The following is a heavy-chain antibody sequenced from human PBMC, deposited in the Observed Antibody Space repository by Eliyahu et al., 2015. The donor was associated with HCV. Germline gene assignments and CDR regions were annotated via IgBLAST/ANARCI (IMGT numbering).Heavy chain of an antibody. CDR2: FYGSGST. D-gene: IGHD3-3*01. J-gene: IGHJ5*01. V-gene: IGHV4-39*01. CDR3: ARHVEGYYDFWSGPQGGNWFDS. Sequence: QVQLQESGPRLVKPSETLSLTCTVSGGSXSSTGXYWGWIRQPPGKGLEWIGSFYGSGSTYHNPSLKSRVTMSVDKSKNQFSLKLSSVTAADTAVYYCARHVEGYYDFWSGPQGGNWFDSWGQGTLVTVSS. CDR1: GGSXSSTGXY.